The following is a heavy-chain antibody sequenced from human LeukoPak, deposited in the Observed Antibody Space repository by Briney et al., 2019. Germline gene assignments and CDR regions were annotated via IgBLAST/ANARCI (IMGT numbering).Heavy chain of an antibody. Sequence: APVKVSCKASGYTFTAYYIHWVRQAPDQGLEWMGWINPYSAATKYAQKFQDRVTMTRDTSVSTAYMDLSSLRSDDTAVYYCARGSYGSGSYPSDVWGQGTTVTVSS. CDR3: ARGSYGSGSYPSDV. V-gene: IGHV1-2*02. CDR2: INPYSAAT. J-gene: IGHJ6*02. D-gene: IGHD3-10*01. CDR1: GYTFTAYY.